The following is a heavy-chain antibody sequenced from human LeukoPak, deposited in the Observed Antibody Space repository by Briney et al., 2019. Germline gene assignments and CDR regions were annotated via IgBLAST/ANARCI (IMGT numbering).Heavy chain of an antibody. D-gene: IGHD3-3*01. V-gene: IGHV1-2*02. CDR1: GYTFTGYY. CDR3: AGTIFGVVTLDY. J-gene: IGHJ4*02. Sequence: GASVKVSCKASGYTFTGYYMHWVRQAPGQGLEWMGWSNPNSGCTNYAQKFQGRVTMTRDTCISTAYMELSRLRSDDTAVYYCAGTIFGVVTLDYWGQGTLVTVSS. CDR2: SNPNSGCT.